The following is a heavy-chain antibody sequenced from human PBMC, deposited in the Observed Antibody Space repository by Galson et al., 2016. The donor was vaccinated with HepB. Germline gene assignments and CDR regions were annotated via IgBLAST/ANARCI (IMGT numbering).Heavy chain of an antibody. V-gene: IGHV3-23*01. D-gene: IGHD3-16*01. J-gene: IGHJ4*02. Sequence: SLRLSCAASGFTFSSSAMAWVRQAPGKGLEWVSAINENGGATYYADSVKGRFTISRDNSKNTLYLQMNSLRADDTAVHFCAKGGGVKTPLKNWGQGTLVTVSS. CDR3: AKGGGVKTPLKN. CDR2: INENGGAT. CDR1: GFTFSSSA.